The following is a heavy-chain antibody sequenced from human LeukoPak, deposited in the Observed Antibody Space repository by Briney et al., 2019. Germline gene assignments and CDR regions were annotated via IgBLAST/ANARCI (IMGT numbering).Heavy chain of an antibody. Sequence: GESLKISCKDVGNTFGTYWVGWVRQMPGKGLEYMGIIFPRTSDVRYGPAFQGQVTISADKSLSTAYLQWTGLKASDTAMYYCARHTGRPQAGWFAPWSQGTLVTVSA. D-gene: IGHD3-10*01. V-gene: IGHV5-51*01. CDR1: GNTFGTYW. J-gene: IGHJ5*02. CDR3: ARHTGRPQAGWFAP. CDR2: IFPRTSDV.